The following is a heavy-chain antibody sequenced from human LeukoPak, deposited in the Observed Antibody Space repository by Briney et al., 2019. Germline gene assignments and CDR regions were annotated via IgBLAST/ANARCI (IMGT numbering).Heavy chain of an antibody. CDR1: GFTFSSYA. D-gene: IGHD1-26*01. CDR3: AREPPGPRYKTVAADNHYDY. J-gene: IGHJ4*02. V-gene: IGHV3-30-3*01. CDR2: ISYDGSNK. Sequence: PGRSLRLSCAASGFTFSSYAMHWVRQAPGKGLEWVAVISYDGSNKYYADSVKGRFTISRDNAKNSLYLQMNSLRAEDTAVYYCAREPPGPRYKTVAADNHYDYWGQGTLVTVSS.